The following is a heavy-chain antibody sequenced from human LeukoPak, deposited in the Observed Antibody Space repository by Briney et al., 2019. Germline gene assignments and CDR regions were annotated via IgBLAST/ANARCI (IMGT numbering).Heavy chain of an antibody. CDR2: ISNDGDNR. Sequence: GGSLRLSCTTSGSTFNSYEMCWVRQAPGKGLEWVATISNDGDNRNYADSVRGRFTVTRDNSKNTLYLQMDSLRGEDTAVYYCTRNSHGLAYWGQGTLVTVSS. V-gene: IGHV3-30*04. CDR1: GSTFNSYE. CDR3: TRNSHGLAY. D-gene: IGHD3-3*02. J-gene: IGHJ4*02.